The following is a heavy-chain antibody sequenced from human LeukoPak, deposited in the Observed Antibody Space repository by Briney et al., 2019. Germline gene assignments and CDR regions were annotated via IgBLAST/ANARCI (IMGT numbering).Heavy chain of an antibody. CDR1: GFTFSNSW. Sequence: GGSLRLSCAASGFTFSNSWMHWVRQAPGKGLVWVSRINSDGSSTNYADSVKGRFIISRDKSTLNLQMNSLRAEDTAIYYCAKDRGVAAGGANYYYGMDVWGQGTTVTVSS. D-gene: IGHD6-13*01. J-gene: IGHJ6*02. CDR2: INSDGSST. CDR3: AKDRGVAAGGANYYYGMDV. V-gene: IGHV3-74*01.